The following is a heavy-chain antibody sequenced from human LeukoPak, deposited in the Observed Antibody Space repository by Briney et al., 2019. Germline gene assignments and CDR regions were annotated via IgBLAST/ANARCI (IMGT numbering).Heavy chain of an antibody. V-gene: IGHV4-59*08. J-gene: IGHJ4*02. CDR1: GGSISSYY. CDR2: IYYSGST. CDR3: SRAPRSPLGVIPFDY. Sequence: KASETLSLTCTVSGGSISSYYWSWIRHPPGKGLEGIGYIYYSGSTNYNPSLKSRVTISVDTSKNQFTLKLSSVTAADTAVYYCSRAPRSPLGVIPFDYWGQGTLVTVSS. D-gene: IGHD3-10*01.